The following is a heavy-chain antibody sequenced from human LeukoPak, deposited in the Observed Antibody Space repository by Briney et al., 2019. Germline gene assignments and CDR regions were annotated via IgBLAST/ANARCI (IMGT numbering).Heavy chain of an antibody. J-gene: IGHJ5*02. D-gene: IGHD1-26*01. CDR2: INHSGST. Sequence: SETLSLTCAVYGVSFSGYYWSWIRQPPGKGLEWIGEINHSGSTNYNPSLKSRVTISVDTSKNQFSLKLSSVTAADTAVYYCARHRVVGARYNWFDPWGQGTLVTVSS. CDR3: ARHRVVGARYNWFDP. CDR1: GVSFSGYY. V-gene: IGHV4-34*01.